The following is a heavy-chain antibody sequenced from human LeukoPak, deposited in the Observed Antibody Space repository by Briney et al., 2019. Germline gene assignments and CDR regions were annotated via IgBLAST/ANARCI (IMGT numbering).Heavy chain of an antibody. CDR2: IKQDGSEK. D-gene: IGHD3-16*01. CDR3: AREPPGVMIDTGAFDI. Sequence: GGSLRLSCAASGFTFSSYWMSWVRQAPGKGLEWVANIKQDGSEKYYVDSVKGRFTISRDNAKNSLYLQMNSLRAEDTAVYYCAREPPGVMIDTGAFDIWGQGTMVTVSS. J-gene: IGHJ3*02. V-gene: IGHV3-7*01. CDR1: GFTFSSYW.